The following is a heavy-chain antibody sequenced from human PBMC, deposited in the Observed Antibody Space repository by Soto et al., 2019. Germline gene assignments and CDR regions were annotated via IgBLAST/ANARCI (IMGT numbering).Heavy chain of an antibody. J-gene: IGHJ4*02. V-gene: IGHV3-30*18. Sequence: QVQLVESGGGVVQPGTSLRLSCAASGFIFSRDGMHWVRQAPGKGLEWVAVISYPGSDTYYADSVKGRFTISRDNSKNTVYLQMNSLRPEDTALYYCAKPKDADIPFDSWGQGTLVTVSS. CDR1: GFIFSRDG. CDR2: ISYPGSDT. CDR3: AKPKDADIPFDS. D-gene: IGHD3-9*01.